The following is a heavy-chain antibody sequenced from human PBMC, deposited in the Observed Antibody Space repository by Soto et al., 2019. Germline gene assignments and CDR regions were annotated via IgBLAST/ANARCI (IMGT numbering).Heavy chain of an antibody. V-gene: IGHV1-69*12. CDR1: GGTFSSYA. CDR3: AKNPENYYYGMDV. J-gene: IGHJ6*02. CDR2: IIPIFGTA. Sequence: QVQLVQSGAEVKKPGSSVKVSCKASGGTFSSYAISWVRQAPGQGLEWMGGIIPIFGTADYAQKFQGRVTITADETPSTAYVELGRLGSEDTAVYYCAKNPENYYYGMDVWGQGTTVTVSS.